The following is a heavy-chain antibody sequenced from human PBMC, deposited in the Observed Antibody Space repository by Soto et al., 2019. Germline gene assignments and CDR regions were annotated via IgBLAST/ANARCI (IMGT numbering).Heavy chain of an antibody. J-gene: IGHJ5*02. D-gene: IGHD6-13*01. CDR3: AREVNSSPARGPNWFDP. V-gene: IGHV4-4*02. CDR1: GDSINNSHW. Sequence: QVQLQESGPGLVQPSGTLSLTCAVSGDSINNSHWWSWVRQTPGKGLEWIAETYHSGTTNYTPSLKTRVTISIEKSKNPFSLKMNSVSAADTAVYYWAREVNSSPARGPNWFDPWGQGTLVTVSS. CDR2: TYHSGTT.